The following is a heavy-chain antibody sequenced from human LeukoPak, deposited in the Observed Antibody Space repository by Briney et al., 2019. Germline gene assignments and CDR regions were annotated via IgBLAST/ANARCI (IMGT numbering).Heavy chain of an antibody. CDR2: IDDSGSN. CDR3: ASFRDGRIFLDY. D-gene: IGHD5-24*01. V-gene: IGHV4-39*01. J-gene: IGHJ4*02. CDR1: GGSISSSVYY. Sequence: SETLSLTCTVSGGSISSSVYYWGWHRQPPGKGLEWIGTIDDSGSNYDNPSLKRRVTISVDTAKNQLSLKLSSVPAADTALYYSASFRDGRIFLDYWGQGTLVTVSS.